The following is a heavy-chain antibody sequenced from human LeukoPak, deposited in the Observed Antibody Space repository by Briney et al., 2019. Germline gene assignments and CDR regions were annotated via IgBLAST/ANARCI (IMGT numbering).Heavy chain of an antibody. CDR3: ARARPAPGY. J-gene: IGHJ4*02. V-gene: IGHV3-7*01. CDR1: GFTFSNFW. CDR2: IKQDETEK. Sequence: GGSLRLSCTASGFTFSNFWMGWVRQAPGKGLEWVANIKQDETEKFYLGSVKGRFTISRDNAKNSLYLQMNSLRAEDTAVYYCARARPAPGYWGQGTLVTVSS.